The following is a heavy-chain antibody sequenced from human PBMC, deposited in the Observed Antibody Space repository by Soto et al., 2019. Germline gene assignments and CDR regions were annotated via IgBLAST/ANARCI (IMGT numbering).Heavy chain of an antibody. J-gene: IGHJ4*02. CDR3: ARATPGYYGSGITFDY. CDR2: INAGNGNT. CDR1: GYTFTSYA. Sequence: QVQLVQSGAEVKKPGASVKVSCKASGYTFTSYAMHWVRQAPGQRLEWMGWINAGNGNTKYSQKFQGRVTITSDTSASTAYMELSSLRSEDTAVYYCARATPGYYGSGITFDYWGQGTLVTVSS. D-gene: IGHD3-10*01. V-gene: IGHV1-3*01.